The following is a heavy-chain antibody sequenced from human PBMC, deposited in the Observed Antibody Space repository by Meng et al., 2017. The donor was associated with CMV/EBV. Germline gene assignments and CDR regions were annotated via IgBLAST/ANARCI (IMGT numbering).Heavy chain of an antibody. CDR3: ARRYLRDIVVVTHYYYGMDV. CDR2: ISSSSSYI. V-gene: IGHV3-21*01. CDR1: GGSFSGYY. Sequence: GGSLRLSCAVYGGSFSGYYWSWIRQAPGKGLEWVSSISSSSSYIYYADSVKGRFTISRDNAKNSLYLQMNSLRAEDTAVYYCARRYLRDIVVVTHYYYGMDVWGQGTTVTVSS. D-gene: IGHD2-2*01. J-gene: IGHJ6*02.